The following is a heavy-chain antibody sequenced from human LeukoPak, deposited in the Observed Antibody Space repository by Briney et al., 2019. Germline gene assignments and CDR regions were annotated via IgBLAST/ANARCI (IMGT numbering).Heavy chain of an antibody. CDR1: GFTFTTYT. D-gene: IGHD2-21*02. CDR2: ITSRGYI. J-gene: IGHJ4*02. Sequence: GGSVRLSCAASGFTFTTYTMNWVRQAPGKGLDWVSSITSRGYIYYADSVKGRFIIYRDNDKNSLYLQMNSLRAEDTALYYCARGGADVPIDYWGQGTLVTVSS. V-gene: IGHV3-21*01. CDR3: ARGGADVPIDY.